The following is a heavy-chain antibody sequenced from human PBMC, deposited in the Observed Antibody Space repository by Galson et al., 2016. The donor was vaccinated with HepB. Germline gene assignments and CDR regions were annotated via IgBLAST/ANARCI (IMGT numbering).Heavy chain of an antibody. CDR1: GDSVSIYY. J-gene: IGHJ4*02. Sequence: QVQLQESGPRLAKPSETLSLTCTVSGDSVSIYYWSWIRQPPGKGLEWIGYIYYSGSTSYNPSPKSRVAISVDTSKNQFTLRLGSVTTADTAIYYCARGKFPSLYYFDYWGQGTLVTVSS. CDR3: ARGKFPSLYYFDY. CDR2: IYYSGST. V-gene: IGHV4-59*02.